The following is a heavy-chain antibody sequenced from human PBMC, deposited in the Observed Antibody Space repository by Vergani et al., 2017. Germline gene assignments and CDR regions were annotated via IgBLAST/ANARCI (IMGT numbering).Heavy chain of an antibody. CDR2: IIPIFGTA. CDR1: GGTFSSYA. J-gene: IGHJ4*02. V-gene: IGHV1-69*01. CDR3: AITAQLGYCSSTSCYTPLDY. D-gene: IGHD2-2*02. Sequence: QVQLVESGAEVKKPGSSVKVSCKASGGTFSSYAISWVRQAPGQGLEWMGGIIPIFGTANYAQKFQGRVTITADESTSTAYMELSSLRSEDTAVYYGAITAQLGYCSSTSCYTPLDYWGQGTLVTVSS.